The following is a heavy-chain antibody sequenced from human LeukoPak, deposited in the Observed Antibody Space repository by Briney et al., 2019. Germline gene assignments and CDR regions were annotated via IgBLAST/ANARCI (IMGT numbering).Heavy chain of an antibody. CDR1: GGSFSGYY. J-gene: IGHJ4*02. Sequence: SETLSLTCAVYGGSFSGYYWNWIRRPPGKGLEWIGEINHSGSTNYNPSLKSRVTISVDTSKNQFSLKLSSVTAADTAVYYCARRRSITMVRGTSYFDYWGQGTLVTVSS. D-gene: IGHD3-10*01. CDR3: ARRRSITMVRGTSYFDY. CDR2: INHSGST. V-gene: IGHV4-34*01.